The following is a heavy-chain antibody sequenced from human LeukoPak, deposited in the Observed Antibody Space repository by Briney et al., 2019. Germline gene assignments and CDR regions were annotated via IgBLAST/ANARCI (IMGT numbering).Heavy chain of an antibody. J-gene: IGHJ6*03. V-gene: IGHV4-59*01. D-gene: IGHD3-16*01. CDR1: GGSISSYY. CDR3: ARVKDPGGYYYYYYMDV. Sequence: SETLSLTCTVSGGSISSYYWSWIRQPPGKGLEWIGYIYYSGSTNYNPSLKSRVTISVDTSKNQFSLKLSSVTAADTAVYYCARVKDPGGYYYYYYMDVWGKGTTVSVSS. CDR2: IYYSGST.